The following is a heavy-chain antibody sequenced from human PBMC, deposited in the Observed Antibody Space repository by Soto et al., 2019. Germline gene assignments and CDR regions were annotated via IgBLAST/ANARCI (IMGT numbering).Heavy chain of an antibody. Sequence: QVQLVQSGAEVKKPGSSVKVSCKTSGGTFSTYTLSWVRQAPGQGLEWMGRIIPVLDKADYAQRFQGRLTITADRSTSTANMELSSLSSEDTAIYYCARGATAGDSAVHYWGQEPWSASP. D-gene: IGHD2-21*01. J-gene: IGHJ4*01. CDR3: ARGATAGDSAVHY. CDR2: IIPVLDKA. V-gene: IGHV1-69*02. CDR1: GGTFSTYT.